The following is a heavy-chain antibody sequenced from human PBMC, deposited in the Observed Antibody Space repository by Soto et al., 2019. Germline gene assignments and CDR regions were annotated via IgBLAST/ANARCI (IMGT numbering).Heavy chain of an antibody. CDR1: GYTFTSYG. CDR3: ARVPREASLYYYGSGSHKNWFDP. V-gene: IGHV1-18*01. CDR2: ISAYNGNT. D-gene: IGHD3-10*01. Sequence: QVQLVQSGAEVKKPGASVKVSCKASGYTFTSYGISWVRQAPGQGLEWMGWISAYNGNTNYAQKLQGRATMTTDTSKSTAYMELRSLRSDDTAVYYCARVPREASLYYYGSGSHKNWFDPWGQGTLVTVSS. J-gene: IGHJ5*02.